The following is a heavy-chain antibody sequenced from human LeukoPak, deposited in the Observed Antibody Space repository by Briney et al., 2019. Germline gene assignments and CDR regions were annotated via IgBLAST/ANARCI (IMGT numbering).Heavy chain of an antibody. CDR3: ARGSRYCSSTSCYESSWFDP. J-gene: IGHJ5*02. CDR2: IYYSGST. V-gene: IGHV4-30-4*01. Sequence: SETLSLTCTVSGGSISSGDYYWSWIRQPPGKGLEWIGYIYYSGSTYYNPSLKSRVTISVDTSKNQFSLKLSSVTAADTAVYYCARGSRYCSSTSCYESSWFDPWGQGTLVTVSS. D-gene: IGHD2-2*01. CDR1: GGSISSGDYY.